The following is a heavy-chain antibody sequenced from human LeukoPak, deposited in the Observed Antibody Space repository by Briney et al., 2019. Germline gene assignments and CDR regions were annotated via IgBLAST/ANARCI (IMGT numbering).Heavy chain of an antibody. CDR2: IWYDGSNK. J-gene: IGHJ4*02. Sequence: GRSLRLSCAASGFTFSSYGMHWVRQAPGKGLEWVAVIWYDGSNKYYADSVKGRFTISRDNSKNTLYLQMNSLRAEDTAVYYCARDRRDSYNCFDYWGQGTLVTVSS. D-gene: IGHD5-24*01. CDR3: ARDRRDSYNCFDY. CDR1: GFTFSSYG. V-gene: IGHV3-33*01.